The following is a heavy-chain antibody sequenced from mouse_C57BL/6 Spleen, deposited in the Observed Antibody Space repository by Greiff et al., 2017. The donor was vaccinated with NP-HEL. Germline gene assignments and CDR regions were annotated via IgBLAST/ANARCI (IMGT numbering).Heavy chain of an antibody. Sequence: EVQLQQSGAELVRPGASVKLSCTASGFNIKDDYMHWVKQRPEQGLEWIGWIDPENGDTEYASKFQGKATITADTSSNTDYLQLSSLTSEDTAVYYCTTGYYGSSYRYAMDYWGQGTSGTVSS. D-gene: IGHD1-1*01. J-gene: IGHJ4*01. CDR1: GFNIKDDY. CDR2: IDPENGDT. V-gene: IGHV14-4*01. CDR3: TTGYYGSSYRYAMDY.